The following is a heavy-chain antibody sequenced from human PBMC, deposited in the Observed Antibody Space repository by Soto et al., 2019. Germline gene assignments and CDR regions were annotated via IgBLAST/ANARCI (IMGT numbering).Heavy chain of an antibody. CDR1: GGSFSGYY. CDR3: ARGSRRSCLDV. J-gene: IGHJ6*04. V-gene: IGHV4-34*01. D-gene: IGHD2-15*01. Sequence: QVQLQQWGAGLLKPSETLSLTCAVYGGSFSGYYWSWIRQPPGKGLEWIGEINHSGSTNYNPSLKSRVTISVDTSKNQFSLKLSSVTAADTAVYYCARGSRRSCLDVWGKGTTVTVSS. CDR2: INHSGST.